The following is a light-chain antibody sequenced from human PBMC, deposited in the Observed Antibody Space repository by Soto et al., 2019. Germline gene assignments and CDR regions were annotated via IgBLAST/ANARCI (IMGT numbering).Light chain of an antibody. V-gene: IGKV3-20*01. J-gene: IGKJ5*01. CDR3: QQYGSSPLIT. CDR1: QSVGSSY. CDR2: GAS. Sequence: IVLTQSPGTLSLSQGERATLSCRASQSVGSSYLAWYQQKPGQAPRLLIYGASSRATGIPDRFSGSGSGTDFTLSISRLEPEDFAVYYCQQYGSSPLITFGQGTRLDIK.